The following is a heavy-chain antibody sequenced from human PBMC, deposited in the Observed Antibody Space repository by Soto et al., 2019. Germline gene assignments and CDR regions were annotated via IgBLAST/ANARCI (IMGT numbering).Heavy chain of an antibody. Sequence: SWVRQAPGKGLEWVSSISSSSTYIYYADSVKGRFTISRDNAKNSLYLQMNSLRAEDTAVYYCARDLPIMQVEAFWGQRTLVTVTS. CDR2: ISSSSTYI. V-gene: IGHV3-21*01. D-gene: IGHD3-16*01. J-gene: IGHJ4*02. CDR3: ARDLPIMQVEAF.